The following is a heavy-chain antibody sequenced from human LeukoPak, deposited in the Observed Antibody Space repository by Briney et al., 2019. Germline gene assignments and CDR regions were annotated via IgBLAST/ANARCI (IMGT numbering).Heavy chain of an antibody. V-gene: IGHV3-43*01. CDR1: GFTFDDYT. D-gene: IGHD5-24*01. J-gene: IGHJ4*02. Sequence: GGSLRLSCAASGFTFDDYTMHWVRQAPGKGLEWVSLISWDGGSTHYADSVKGRFTISRDNSKNSLYLQMNSLRTEDTALYYCAKAPGGEMAIDYWGQGTLVTVSS. CDR3: AKAPGGEMAIDY. CDR2: ISWDGGST.